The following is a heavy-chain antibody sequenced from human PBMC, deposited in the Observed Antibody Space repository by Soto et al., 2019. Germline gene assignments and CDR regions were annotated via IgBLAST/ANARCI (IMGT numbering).Heavy chain of an antibody. D-gene: IGHD6-19*01. J-gene: IGHJ4*02. CDR3: ARSVAVPGAHIDY. CDR2: VYYTGST. CDR1: GGSISGPY. V-gene: IGHV4-59*11. Sequence: SETLSLTCSVSGGSISGPYWSWIRQSPGKGLEWLGYVYYTGSTNYSPSLRSRVSISVDTSKNEFSLRLSSVTATDTAVYFCARSVAVPGAHIDYWGQGTQVTVSS.